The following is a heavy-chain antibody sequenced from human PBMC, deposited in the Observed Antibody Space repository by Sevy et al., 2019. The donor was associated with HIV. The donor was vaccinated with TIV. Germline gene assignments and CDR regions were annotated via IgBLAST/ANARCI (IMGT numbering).Heavy chain of an antibody. D-gene: IGHD3-3*01. CDR3: ARGQRVFGVVIINYFDY. CDR2: IIPIFGTA. V-gene: IGHV1-69*13. Sequence: ASVKVSCKASGGTFSSYAISWVRQAPGQGLEWMGGIIPIFGTANYAQKFQGRVTITADESTSTAYMELSSLRSEDTAVYYCARGQRVFGVVIINYFDYWGQGTLVTVSS. J-gene: IGHJ4*02. CDR1: GGTFSSYA.